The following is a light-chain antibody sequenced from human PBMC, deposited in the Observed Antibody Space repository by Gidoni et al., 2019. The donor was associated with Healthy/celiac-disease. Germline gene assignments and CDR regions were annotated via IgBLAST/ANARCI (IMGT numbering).Light chain of an antibody. J-gene: IGLJ2*01. CDR3: SSYAGSNNLV. Sequence: QSALPQPSPPSGSPGQSVTISCTGTSSDVGGYNYVSWYQQHPGKAPKLMIYEVSKRPSGVPDRFSGSKSGNTASLTVSGLQAEDEADYYCSSYAGSNNLVFGGGTKLTVL. CDR1: SSDVGGYNY. CDR2: EVS. V-gene: IGLV2-8*01.